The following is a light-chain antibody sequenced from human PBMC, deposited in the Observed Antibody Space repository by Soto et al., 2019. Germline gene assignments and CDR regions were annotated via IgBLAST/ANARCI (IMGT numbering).Light chain of an antibody. CDR1: SSDVGGYNY. CDR2: EAS. CDR3: SSYGGSNNYV. V-gene: IGLV2-8*01. J-gene: IGLJ1*01. Sequence: QSVLTQPPSASASPGQSVTISCTGASSDVGGYNYVSWYQHHPGKAPKLMIYEASKRPSGVPDRFSGSKSGNTASLTVSGLQAEDEADYYCSSYGGSNNYVFGTGTKVTVL.